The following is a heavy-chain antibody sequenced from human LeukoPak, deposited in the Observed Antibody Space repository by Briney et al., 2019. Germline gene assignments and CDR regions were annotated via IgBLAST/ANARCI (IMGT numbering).Heavy chain of an antibody. V-gene: IGHV1-2*02. CDR3: ARDLPYVY. D-gene: IGHD3-16*01. CDR2: INPNSGGT. CDR1: GYTFTSYG. Sequence: ASVKVSCKASGYTFTSYGISWVRQAPGQGLEWMGWINPNSGGTNYAQKFQGRVTMTRDTSISTAYMELSRLRSDDTAVYYCARDLPYVYWGQGTLVTVSS. J-gene: IGHJ4*02.